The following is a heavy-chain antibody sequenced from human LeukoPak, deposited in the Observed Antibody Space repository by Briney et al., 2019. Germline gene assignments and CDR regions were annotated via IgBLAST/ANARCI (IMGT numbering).Heavy chain of an antibody. D-gene: IGHD3-9*01. Sequence: ASVKVSCKASGYTFTSYGISWVRQAPGQGLEWMGWISAYNGNTNYAQKLQGRVTMTTDTSTSTAYMELRSLRSDDTAVYYCARDEVLRYFDWLSTFDYWGQGTLVTVSS. CDR2: ISAYNGNT. CDR1: GYTFTSYG. J-gene: IGHJ4*02. CDR3: ARDEVLRYFDWLSTFDY. V-gene: IGHV1-18*01.